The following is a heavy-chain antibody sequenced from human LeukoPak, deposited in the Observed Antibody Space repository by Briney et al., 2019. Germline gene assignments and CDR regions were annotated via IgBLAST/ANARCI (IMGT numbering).Heavy chain of an antibody. Sequence: GGSLRLSCAASGFTFSSYAMSWVRQAPGKGLEWVSAISGSGSSTYYADSVKGRFTISRDNSRNTLYLQMNSLRAEDTAVYYCAKETDRKYYYYTMDVWGQGTTVTVSS. V-gene: IGHV3-23*01. CDR3: AKETDRKYYYYTMDV. CDR2: ISGSGSST. CDR1: GFTFSSYA. J-gene: IGHJ6*02.